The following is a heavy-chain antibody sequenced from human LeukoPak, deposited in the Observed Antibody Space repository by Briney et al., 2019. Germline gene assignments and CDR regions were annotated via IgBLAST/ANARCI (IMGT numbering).Heavy chain of an antibody. J-gene: IGHJ4*02. Sequence: GGSLRLSCAASGFSFSDSFMNWVRPAPGKGLQFVSSIGSAGTNIYYAGSVKGRFPISRDNAKNSLYLQMNSLRAEDTAVYYCVRDFGYRYGLDYWGQGTLVTVSS. CDR3: VRDFGYRYGLDY. V-gene: IGHV3-11*01. CDR2: IGSAGTNI. CDR1: GFSFSDSF. D-gene: IGHD5-18*01.